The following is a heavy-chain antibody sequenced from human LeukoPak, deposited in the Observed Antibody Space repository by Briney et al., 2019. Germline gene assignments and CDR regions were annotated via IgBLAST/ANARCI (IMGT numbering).Heavy chain of an antibody. D-gene: IGHD2-2*01. V-gene: IGHV3-23*01. CDR2: ISGSGGST. Sequence: GGSLRLSCAASGLTFTSYAMSWVRQAPGKGLEGVSGISGSGGSTYYADSVKGRFTVSRDNSNNTLYMQMNSLRAEDTAVYYCAKDRSRYCSSTSCYGDYWGQGTLVTVSS. J-gene: IGHJ4*02. CDR3: AKDRSRYCSSTSCYGDY. CDR1: GLTFTSYA.